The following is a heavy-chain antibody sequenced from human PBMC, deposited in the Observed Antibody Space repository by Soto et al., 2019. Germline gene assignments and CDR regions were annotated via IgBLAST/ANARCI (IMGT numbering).Heavy chain of an antibody. CDR2: INPSGDST. CDR3: ARDWALDY. D-gene: IGHD7-27*01. V-gene: IGHV1-46*02. J-gene: IGHJ4*02. CDR1: GYTFNAYS. Sequence: QVQLVQSGSEVKRPGTSVKASCKAAGYTFNAYSMHWVRQAPGQGLEWMGMINPSGDSTTYAQNFQGRVNMTRDTSTTTVYMALSGLRSEDTAVYYCARDWALDYGGQGTLVTVSS.